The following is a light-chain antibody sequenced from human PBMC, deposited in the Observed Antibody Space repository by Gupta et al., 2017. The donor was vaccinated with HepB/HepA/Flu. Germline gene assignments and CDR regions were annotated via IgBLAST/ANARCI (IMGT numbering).Light chain of an antibody. CDR1: QSVLTN. V-gene: IGKV3-15*01. Sequence: EIIMTQSPDTLSVSPGERVTLSCRASQSVLTNLAWFQQKPGQPPRLLIFGASTRATDTPARFSGSGSGTEFTLTISSLQSEYFGVYFCHHYNNWPKSFGQGTKVAI. CDR2: GAS. J-gene: IGKJ1*01. CDR3: HHYNNWPKS.